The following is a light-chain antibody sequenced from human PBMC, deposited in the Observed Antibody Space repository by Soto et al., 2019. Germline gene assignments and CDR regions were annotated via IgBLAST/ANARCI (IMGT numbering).Light chain of an antibody. CDR2: DVI. CDR1: SSDIGGYNY. J-gene: IGLJ1*01. CDR3: CSYAGSYTHV. V-gene: IGLV2-11*01. Sequence: QSFLTQPRSVSGSPGQSVTISCTGTSSDIGGYNYVSWYQQHPGKAPKLMIYDVIKRPSGVPDRFSGSKSGNTASLTIYGLQAEDEADYYCCSYAGSYTHVFGTGTKATV.